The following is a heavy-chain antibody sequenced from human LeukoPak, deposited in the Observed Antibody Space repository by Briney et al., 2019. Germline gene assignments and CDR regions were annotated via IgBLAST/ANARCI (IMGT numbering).Heavy chain of an antibody. D-gene: IGHD4-17*01. V-gene: IGHV3-23*01. CDR3: AKDGDYGDYPNWFDP. CDR1: GFTFSSYA. Sequence: GRSLRLSCAVSGFTFSSYAMSWVRQAPGKGLEWVSAISGSGGSTYYADSVKGRFTISRDNSKNTLYLRMNSLRAEDTAVYYCAKDGDYGDYPNWFDPWGQGTLVTVSS. J-gene: IGHJ5*02. CDR2: ISGSGGST.